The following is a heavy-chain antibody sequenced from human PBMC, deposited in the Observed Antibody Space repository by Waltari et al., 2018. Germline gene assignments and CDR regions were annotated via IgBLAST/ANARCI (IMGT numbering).Heavy chain of an antibody. Sequence: QVQLQESGPGLVKPSETLSLTCTVSGGSISSYYWSWIRQPPGKGLEWIGYIYYSGSTNYNPSLKSRVTISVDTSKNQFSLKLSSVTAADTAVYYCASHSGYEAHPAYYYYYMDVWGKGTTVTVSS. J-gene: IGHJ6*03. CDR1: GGSISSYY. V-gene: IGHV4-59*01. CDR2: IYYSGST. CDR3: ASHSGYEAHPAYYYYYMDV. D-gene: IGHD5-12*01.